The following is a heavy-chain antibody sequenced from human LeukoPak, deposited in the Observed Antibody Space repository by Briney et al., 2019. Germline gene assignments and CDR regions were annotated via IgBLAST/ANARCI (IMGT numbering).Heavy chain of an antibody. CDR3: ARGVGPLLAHTLAY. D-gene: IGHD3-16*01. V-gene: IGHV3-53*01. J-gene: IGHJ4*02. Sequence: GGSLRLSCAASGFTVITNDMTWVRQAPGKWLEWVSVLYSDGNTKYADSVQGRFTISRDNSKNTLYLEMNSLGPDDTAVYSCARGVGPLLAHTLAYWGKGNLVTVSS. CDR1: GFTVITND. CDR2: LYSDGNT.